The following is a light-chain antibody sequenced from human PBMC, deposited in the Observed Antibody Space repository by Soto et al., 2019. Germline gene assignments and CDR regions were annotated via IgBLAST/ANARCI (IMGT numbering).Light chain of an antibody. Sequence: EIVLTQSPATLTVSPGETATLSCRASQSVSRNLAWYQQKPGQPPRLLIYGASMRAADIPDRFSGSGSGTEFTLTISSLQSEDFAIYYCQQYNDRAWTFGQGTKVDI. CDR1: QSVSRN. CDR2: GAS. CDR3: QQYNDRAWT. J-gene: IGKJ1*01. V-gene: IGKV3-15*01.